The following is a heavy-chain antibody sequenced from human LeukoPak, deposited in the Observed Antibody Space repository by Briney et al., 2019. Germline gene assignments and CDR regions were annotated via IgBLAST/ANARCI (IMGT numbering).Heavy chain of an antibody. CDR3: ARADGITIFGVVHNYFDY. Sequence: SVKVSCKASGYTFTSYDINWVRQAPGQGLEWMGGIIPIFGTANYAQKFQGRVTITTDESTNTAYMELSSLRSEDTAVYYCARADGITIFGVVHNYFDYWGQGTLITVSS. CDR2: IIPIFGTA. CDR1: GYTFTSYD. J-gene: IGHJ4*02. V-gene: IGHV1-69*05. D-gene: IGHD3-3*01.